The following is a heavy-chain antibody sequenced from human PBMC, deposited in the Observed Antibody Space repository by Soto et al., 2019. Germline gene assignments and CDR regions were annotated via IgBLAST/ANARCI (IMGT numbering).Heavy chain of an antibody. CDR1: GGSISSYY. CDR2: IYYSGSP. J-gene: IGHJ6*02. V-gene: IGHV4-59*01. D-gene: IGHD6-13*01. Sequence: SETLPLTCTVSGGSISSYYWSWIRQPPGKGLEWIGYIYYSGSPNYNPSLKSRVTISVDTSKNQFSLKLSSVTAADTAVYYCASSNIAAAGFYYYGMDVWGRGSTVTVSS. CDR3: ASSNIAAAGFYYYGMDV.